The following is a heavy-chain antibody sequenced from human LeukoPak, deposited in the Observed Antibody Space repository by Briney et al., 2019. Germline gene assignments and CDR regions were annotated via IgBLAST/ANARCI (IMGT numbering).Heavy chain of an antibody. Sequence: GGSLRLSCAASGFTFDEYAMHWVRQVPGKGLQWVSVITGSGTGTDYADSVKGRSTISRDNSRNSLYLQMNSLRIEDTALYYCAKDMDHYDFWTGGFDPWGQGTLVTVSS. J-gene: IGHJ5*02. D-gene: IGHD3-3*01. CDR3: AKDMDHYDFWTGGFDP. CDR2: ITGSGTGT. V-gene: IGHV3-43*02. CDR1: GFTFDEYA.